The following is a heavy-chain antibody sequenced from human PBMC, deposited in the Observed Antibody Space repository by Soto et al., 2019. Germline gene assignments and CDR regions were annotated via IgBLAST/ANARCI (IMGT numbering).Heavy chain of an antibody. D-gene: IGHD6-19*01. Sequence: QVQLQESGPGLVKPSETLSLTCTVSGGSISSYYWSWIRQPPGKGLEWIGYIYYSGSTNYNPSLKSRVTISVDTSKNQFSLKLSSVTAADTAVYYCAREIAVAIFDYWGQGTLVTVSS. CDR2: IYYSGST. J-gene: IGHJ4*02. CDR3: AREIAVAIFDY. V-gene: IGHV4-59*01. CDR1: GGSISSYY.